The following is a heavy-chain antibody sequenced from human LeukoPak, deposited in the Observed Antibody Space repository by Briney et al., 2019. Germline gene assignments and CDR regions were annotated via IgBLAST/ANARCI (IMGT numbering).Heavy chain of an antibody. V-gene: IGHV3-53*01. CDR2: IYSGGST. J-gene: IGHJ4*02. Sequence: PAGGSLRLSCTVSGFTVSSNSMSWVRQAPGKGLEWVSFIYSGGSTHYSDSVKGRFTISRDNAKNSLYLQMNSLRPEDTAVYYCARGLAYYYDSSAYFLDYWGQGTLVTVSS. CDR1: GFTVSSNS. D-gene: IGHD3-22*01. CDR3: ARGLAYYYDSSAYFLDY.